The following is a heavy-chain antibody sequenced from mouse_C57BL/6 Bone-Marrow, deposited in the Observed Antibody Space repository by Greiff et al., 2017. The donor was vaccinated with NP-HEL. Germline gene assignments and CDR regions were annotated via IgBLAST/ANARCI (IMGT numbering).Heavy chain of an antibody. J-gene: IGHJ3*01. CDR2: IDPANGNT. Sequence: EVQLQQSVAELVRPGASVKLSCTASGFNIKNTYMHWVKQRPEQGLEWIGRIDPANGNTKYAPKFQGKATITADTSSNTAYLQLSSLTSEDTAIYYCAKDDLYDGYYVGFAYWGQGTLVTVSA. CDR1: GFNIKNTY. CDR3: AKDDLYDGYYVGFAY. V-gene: IGHV14-3*01. D-gene: IGHD2-3*01.